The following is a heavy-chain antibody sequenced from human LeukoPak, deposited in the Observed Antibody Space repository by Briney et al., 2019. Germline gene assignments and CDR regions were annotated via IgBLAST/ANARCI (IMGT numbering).Heavy chain of an antibody. J-gene: IGHJ5*02. V-gene: IGHV3-9*01. CDR3: AKDITGYSGYDSPGGFDP. CDR1: GFTFDDYA. Sequence: QPGRSLRLSCAASGFTFDDYAMHWVRQAPGKGLEWVSGISWNSGSIGYADSVKGRFTISRDNAKNSLYLQMNSLRAEDTALYYCAKDITGYSGYDSPGGFDPWGQGTLVTVSS. D-gene: IGHD5-12*01. CDR2: ISWNSGSI.